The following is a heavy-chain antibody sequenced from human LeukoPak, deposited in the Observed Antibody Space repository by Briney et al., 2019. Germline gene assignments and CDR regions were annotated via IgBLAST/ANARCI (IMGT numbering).Heavy chain of an antibody. CDR3: ARGSRLMITFGGVSARYNWFDP. Sequence: GASVKVSCKASGYTFTGYYMHWVRQAPGQGLEWMGWINPNSGGTNYAQKFQGRVTMTRDTSISTAYMELSRLRSDDTAVYYCARGSRLMITFGGVSARYNWFDPWGQGTLVTVSS. J-gene: IGHJ5*02. CDR2: INPNSGGT. CDR1: GYTFTGYY. D-gene: IGHD3-16*01. V-gene: IGHV1-2*02.